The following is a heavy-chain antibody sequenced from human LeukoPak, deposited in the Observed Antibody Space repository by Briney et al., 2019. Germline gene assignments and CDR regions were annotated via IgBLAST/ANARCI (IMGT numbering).Heavy chain of an antibody. D-gene: IGHD1/OR15-1a*01. CDR3: AKINNDDDY. CDR2: ISPDGNIE. V-gene: IGHV3-30*18. Sequence: GGSLRLSCAASGFTFTTFGIHWVRQAPGKGLEWVAAISPDGNIEYYTDSVKGRFTISRDNSKNMIYLQMNSLRGEDSAVYYCAKINNDDDYWGQGTLVTVSS. CDR1: GFTFTTFG. J-gene: IGHJ4*02.